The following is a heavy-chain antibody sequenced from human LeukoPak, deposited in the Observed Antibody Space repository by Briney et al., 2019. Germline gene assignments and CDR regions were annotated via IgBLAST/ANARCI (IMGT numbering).Heavy chain of an antibody. CDR3: AKDKGDFWSGHHY. Sequence: GGSLRLSCAASGFTFSNYAMSWVRQAPGKGLEWVSSITGSGGSTYYADSVKGRFTISRDNSKNTLYLQMSSLRAEDTAVYYCAKDKGDFWSGHHYWGQGTLITVSS. D-gene: IGHD3-3*01. V-gene: IGHV3-23*01. J-gene: IGHJ4*02. CDR1: GFTFSNYA. CDR2: ITGSGGST.